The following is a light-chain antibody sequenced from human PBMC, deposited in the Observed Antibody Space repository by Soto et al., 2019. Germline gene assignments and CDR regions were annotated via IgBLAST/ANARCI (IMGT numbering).Light chain of an antibody. J-gene: IGKJ5*01. CDR3: QQYHRSSIT. V-gene: IGKV1-39*01. CDR2: AAS. Sequence: DIHMTQSPSSLSASLGDRVTITSRASQSISSYLNWYQQKPGKAPKLLIYAASSLQSGVPSRFSGSGSGTEFTLTISSPQPDDFATYYCQQYHRSSITFGQGTRLEI. CDR1: QSISSY.